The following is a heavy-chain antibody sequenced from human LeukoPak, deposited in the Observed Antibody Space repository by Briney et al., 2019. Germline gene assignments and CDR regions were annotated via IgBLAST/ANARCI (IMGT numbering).Heavy chain of an antibody. CDR2: IGVAGDT. D-gene: IGHD2-15*01. CDR1: GFTFSTYD. V-gene: IGHV3-13*01. J-gene: IGHJ6*02. CDR3: ARSAPGYHYGMDV. Sequence: GGSLRLSCAASGFTFSTYDMHWVRQVTGKGLEWVSVIGVAGDTYYLGSVKGRFTISRENAKNSLSLQMNTLRAGDTAVYYCARSAPGYHYGMDVWGQGTTVTVSS.